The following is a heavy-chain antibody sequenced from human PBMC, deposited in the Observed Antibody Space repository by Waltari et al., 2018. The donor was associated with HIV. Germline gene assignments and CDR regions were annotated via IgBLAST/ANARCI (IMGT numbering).Heavy chain of an antibody. CDR1: GGSLSSRSYS. V-gene: IGHV4-39*07. J-gene: IGHJ4*02. D-gene: IGHD4-4*01. Sequence: QLQLQESGPGLVKPSETLSLTCTVSGGSLSSRSYSWGWLSQPPGKGLEWIGSIYYSGSTYYNPSLKSRVTISVDTSKNQFSLKLSSVTAADTAVYYCATEMTTVINYFDYWGQGTLVTVSS. CDR3: ATEMTTVINYFDY. CDR2: IYYSGST.